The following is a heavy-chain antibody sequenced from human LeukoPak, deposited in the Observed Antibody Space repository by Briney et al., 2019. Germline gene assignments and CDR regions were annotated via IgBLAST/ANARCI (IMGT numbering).Heavy chain of an antibody. V-gene: IGHV4-34*01. CDR1: GGSFSGYY. J-gene: IGHJ5*02. CDR2: INHSGST. D-gene: IGHD3-9*01. Sequence: SETLSLTCAVYGGSFSGYYWSWIRQPPGKGLEWIGEINHSGSTNYNPSLKSRVTISVDTSKNQFSLKLSSVTAADTAVYYCARGAPKLRYFDWPTYNWFDPWGQGTLVTVSS. CDR3: ARGAPKLRYFDWPTYNWFDP.